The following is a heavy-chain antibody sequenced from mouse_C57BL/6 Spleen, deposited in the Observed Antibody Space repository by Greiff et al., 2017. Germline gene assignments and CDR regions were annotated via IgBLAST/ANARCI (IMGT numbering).Heavy chain of an antibody. CDR1: GYTFPSSG. CDR3: ARAKHGSGYEDY. CDR2: ISPRSGNT. D-gene: IGHD3-2*02. V-gene: IGHV1-81*01. Sequence: QVQLKESGAELARPGASVKLSCQASGYTFPSSGISWVKQRTGQGLEWIGEISPRSGNTFYNEKFKGKATLTADKSSSTAYMELRSLTSEDSAVYFCARAKHGSGYEDYWRQGTTRTVSS. J-gene: IGHJ2*01.